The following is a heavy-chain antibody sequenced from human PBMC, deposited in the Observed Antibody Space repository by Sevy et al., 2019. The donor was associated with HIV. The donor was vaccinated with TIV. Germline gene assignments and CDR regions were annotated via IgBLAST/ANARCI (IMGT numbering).Heavy chain of an antibody. J-gene: IGHJ4*02. CDR3: AREDRGSTWNSYYFDY. V-gene: IGHV3-66*01. CDR1: GFTVSSSF. Sequence: GGSLRLSCAASGFTVSSSFMCWVRQAPGKGLEWVSVIYSDGSTYYEDSVKGRFTISRDNSKNTLYLQMNSLRAEDTAVYYCAREDRGSTWNSYYFDYWGQGILVTVSS. CDR2: IYSDGST. D-gene: IGHD3-10*01.